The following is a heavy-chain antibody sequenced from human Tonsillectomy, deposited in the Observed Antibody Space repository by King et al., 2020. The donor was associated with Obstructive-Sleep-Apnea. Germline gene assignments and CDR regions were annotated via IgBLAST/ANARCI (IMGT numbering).Heavy chain of an antibody. D-gene: IGHD3-9*01. J-gene: IGHJ6*02. V-gene: IGHV3-30*02. CDR1: GFTFSSYG. CDR3: AKDRYYDILTGYYDNYYYGMDV. CDR2: LRYDGNNR. Sequence: VQLVESGGGVVQPGASLRLSCAASGFTFSSYGMHWVRQAPGKGLEWVAFLRYDGNNRYFGDSVKGRFTISRDNSNNTLYLQLNSLRADDTAVYYCAKDRYYDILTGYYDNYYYGMDVWGQGTTVTVSS.